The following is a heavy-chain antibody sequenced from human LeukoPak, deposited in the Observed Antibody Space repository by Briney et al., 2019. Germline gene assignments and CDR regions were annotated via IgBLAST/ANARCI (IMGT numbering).Heavy chain of an antibody. Sequence: PGGSLRPSCAASGFTVSSNYMSWVRQAPGKGLEWVSVIYSGGSTYYADSVKGRFTISRDNSKNTLYLQMNSLRAEDTAVYYCARGIVGATHNIWGQGTMVTVSS. CDR2: IYSGGST. CDR3: ARGIVGATHNI. J-gene: IGHJ3*02. V-gene: IGHV3-53*01. CDR1: GFTVSSNY. D-gene: IGHD1-26*01.